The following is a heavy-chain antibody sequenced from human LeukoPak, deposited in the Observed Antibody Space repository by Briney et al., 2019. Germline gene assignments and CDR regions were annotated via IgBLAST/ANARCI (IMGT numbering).Heavy chain of an antibody. CDR2: IVVGSGNT. CDR1: GFTFTSSA. Sequence: SVKVSCKASGFTFTSSAVQWVRQARGQRLEWIGWIVVGSGNTNYAQKFQERVTITRDMSTSTAYMELSSLRSEDTAVYYCAASFYIAAAGTGYYYYYMDVWGKGTTVTVSS. J-gene: IGHJ6*03. CDR3: AASFYIAAAGTGYYYYYMDV. D-gene: IGHD6-13*01. V-gene: IGHV1-58*01.